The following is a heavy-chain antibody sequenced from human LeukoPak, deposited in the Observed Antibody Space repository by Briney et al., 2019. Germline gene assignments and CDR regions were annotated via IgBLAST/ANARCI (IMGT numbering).Heavy chain of an antibody. CDR3: ARGESYYYYDSSGYDY. CDR1: GYTFTSYA. V-gene: IGHV7-4-1*02. J-gene: IGHJ4*02. Sequence: ASAKVSCKASGYTFTSYAMNWVRQAPGQGLEWMGWINTNTGNPTYAQGFTGRFVFSLDTSVSTAYLQISSLKAEDTAVYYCARGESYYYYDSSGYDYWGQGTLVTVSS. D-gene: IGHD3-22*01. CDR2: INTNTGNP.